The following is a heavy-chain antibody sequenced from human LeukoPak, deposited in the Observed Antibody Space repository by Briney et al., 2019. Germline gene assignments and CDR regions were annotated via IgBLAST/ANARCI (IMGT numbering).Heavy chain of an antibody. CDR1: GFTFSNYA. J-gene: IGHJ4*02. D-gene: IGHD4-17*01. Sequence: GGSLRLSCTGSGFTFSNYAVAWVRQAPGKGLERVSSFTSSGNTYYADSVRGRFTVSGDNSKSTLYMQMTSLRAEDTAVYYCAKGDYGDCYWGQGTLVTVSS. V-gene: IGHV3-23*01. CDR2: FTSSGNT. CDR3: AKGDYGDCY.